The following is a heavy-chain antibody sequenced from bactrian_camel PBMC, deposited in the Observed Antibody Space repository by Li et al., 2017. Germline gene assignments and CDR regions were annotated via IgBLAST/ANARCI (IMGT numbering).Heavy chain of an antibody. J-gene: IGHJ6*01. CDR1: ESAVSRMN. D-gene: IGHD6*01. V-gene: IGHV3S40*01. Sequence: VQLVESGGGTVRTGGSLTLSCAYSESAVSRMNMGWLRQRPGKEREGLAVIDYRSGGTLYADSVKGRFTISKDNAKNTLYLQMNSLKPEDTAMYYCAARAASSWSCRLSADFGYWGQGTQVTVS. CDR2: IDYRSGGT. CDR3: AARAASSWSCRLSADFGY.